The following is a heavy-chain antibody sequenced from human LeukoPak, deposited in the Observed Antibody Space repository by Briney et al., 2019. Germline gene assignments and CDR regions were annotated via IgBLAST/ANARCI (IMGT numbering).Heavy chain of an antibody. CDR3: AKEDAAGSGGGCPIGCYWARPFHY. CDR2: INGDGSST. Sequence: GGSLRLSCAASGFTLSSYWMHWVRQGPGKGLLWVSRINGDGSSTSYADSVKGRFTISRDISKNTLYLQMNSLRSDDTAVYYCAKEDAAGSGGGCPIGCYWARPFHYWGQGTLVTVSS. V-gene: IGHV3-74*01. J-gene: IGHJ4*02. CDR1: GFTLSSYW. D-gene: IGHD2-2*01.